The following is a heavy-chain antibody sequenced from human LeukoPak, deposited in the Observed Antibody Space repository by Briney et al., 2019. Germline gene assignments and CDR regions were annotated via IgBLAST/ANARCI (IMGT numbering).Heavy chain of an antibody. J-gene: IGHJ4*02. CDR3: ARPGKERWLQWDY. CDR1: GDSISTSSSY. V-gene: IGHV4-39*01. Sequence: RASETLSLTCSVSGDSISTSSSYWGWIRQPPGKGLEWIGSIYYSGSTYYNPSLKSRVTISVDTSKNQFSLRLSSVTAADTAVYYCARPGKERWLQWDYWGQGTLVTVSS. D-gene: IGHD5-24*01. CDR2: IYYSGST.